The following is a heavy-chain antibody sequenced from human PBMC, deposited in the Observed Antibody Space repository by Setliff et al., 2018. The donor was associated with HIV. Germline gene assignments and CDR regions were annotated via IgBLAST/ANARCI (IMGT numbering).Heavy chain of an antibody. D-gene: IGHD5-12*01. CDR3: AKIQGVDIVATTNFDY. CDR1: GYTFSDYY. Sequence: GASVKVSCKAFGYTFSDYYIHWVRQAPGQGLEWMGWIDPKSGGTKSAQKFQARVTMTRDTSISTVSMELKWLRSDDTAVYYCAKIQGVDIVATTNFDYWGQGTLVTVSS. J-gene: IGHJ4*02. CDR2: IDPKSGGT. V-gene: IGHV1-2*02.